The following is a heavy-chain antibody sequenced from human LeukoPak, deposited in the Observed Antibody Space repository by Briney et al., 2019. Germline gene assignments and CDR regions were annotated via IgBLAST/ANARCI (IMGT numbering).Heavy chain of an antibody. J-gene: IGHJ4*02. CDR1: GFSFSTYA. D-gene: IGHD6-13*01. V-gene: IGHV3-23*01. Sequence: GGSLRLSCAASGFSFSTYAMNWVRQAPGKGLEWVATISVSGDSTFYADSVQGRFTISRDTSRNTLYLQMNSLRAEDTAVYYCARPYSSSNFDYWGQGTLVTVSS. CDR2: ISVSGDST. CDR3: ARPYSSSNFDY.